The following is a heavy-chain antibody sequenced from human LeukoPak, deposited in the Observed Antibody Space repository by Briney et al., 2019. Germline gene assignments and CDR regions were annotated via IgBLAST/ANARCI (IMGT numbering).Heavy chain of an antibody. J-gene: IGHJ6*02. Sequence: GASVKVSCKASGYTFISYGINGVRQAPAQGLEWMGWISGYNGNTNYTQNLQGRVTMTRDTSTSTAYMELRSLRSDDTAVYYCARELGGAGSYFFPYYGMDVWGQGTTVTVSS. D-gene: IGHD3-10*01. CDR2: ISGYNGNT. CDR3: ARELGGAGSYFFPYYGMDV. CDR1: GYTFISYG. V-gene: IGHV1-18*01.